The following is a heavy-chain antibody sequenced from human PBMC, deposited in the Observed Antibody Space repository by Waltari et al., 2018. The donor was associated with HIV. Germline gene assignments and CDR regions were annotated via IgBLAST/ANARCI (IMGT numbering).Heavy chain of an antibody. CDR3: VKDAYYFDDTTRRYGLDV. V-gene: IGHV3-9*01. D-gene: IGHD3-22*01. CDR2: INWSGSGM. J-gene: IGHJ6*02. Sequence: EVQLVEFGGGLVQPGRSLRLSCAASGFRFNNYGMHWVRQAPGKGLEWVSGINWSGSGMEYAASVKGRFSVARDNAKNSLCLQMNSLRPEDTAVYYCVKDAYYFDDTTRRYGLDVWGQGTTVTVSS. CDR1: GFRFNNYG.